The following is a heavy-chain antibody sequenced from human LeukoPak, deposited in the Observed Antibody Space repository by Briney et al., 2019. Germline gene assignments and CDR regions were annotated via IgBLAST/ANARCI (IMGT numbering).Heavy chain of an antibody. Sequence: PSQTLSLTCTVSGGSISSGGYYWSWIRQPPGRGLEWIGYIYYSGSTDYNPSLKSRVTISVDTSKNQFSLKLSSVTAADTAVYYCARGLVGSGRRNHPARGGFDPWGQGTLVTVSS. CDR1: GGSISSGGYY. CDR2: IYYSGST. V-gene: IGHV4-31*03. CDR3: ARGLVGSGRRNHPARGGFDP. J-gene: IGHJ5*02. D-gene: IGHD3-10*01.